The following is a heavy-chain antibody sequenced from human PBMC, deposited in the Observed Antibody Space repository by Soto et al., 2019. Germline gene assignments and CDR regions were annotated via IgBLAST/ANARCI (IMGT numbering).Heavy chain of an antibody. J-gene: IGHJ4*02. CDR1: GFTFSSYG. D-gene: IGHD1-7*01. CDR3: ARLNWNYGKFDY. Sequence: GGPLRLSWAASGFTFSSYGMSWIRQAPGKGLEWVANIKQDGSEKYYVDSVKGRFTISRDNAKNSLYLQMNSLRAEDTAVYYCARLNWNYGKFDYWGQGTLVTVSS. V-gene: IGHV3-7*01. CDR2: IKQDGSEK.